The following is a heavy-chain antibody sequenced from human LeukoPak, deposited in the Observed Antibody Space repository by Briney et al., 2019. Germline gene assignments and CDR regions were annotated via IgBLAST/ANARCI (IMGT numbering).Heavy chain of an antibody. CDR1: GGSISTYY. Sequence: SETLSLACTVSGGSISTYYWSWIRQPPGKGLEWIGYIYYSGSTNYNPSLKSRVTISVDKSKNQFSLKLSSVTAADTAVYYCARGHSYYYDSSAYYPDFDYWAREPWSPSPQ. D-gene: IGHD3-22*01. CDR2: IYYSGST. V-gene: IGHV4-59*01. CDR3: ARGHSYYYDSSAYYPDFDY. J-gene: IGHJ4*02.